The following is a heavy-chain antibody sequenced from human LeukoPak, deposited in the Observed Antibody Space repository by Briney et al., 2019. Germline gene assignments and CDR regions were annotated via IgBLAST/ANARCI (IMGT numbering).Heavy chain of an antibody. J-gene: IGHJ4*02. D-gene: IGHD1-14*01. CDR3: ARCPPPQYKLTAGGGDY. CDR2: IYYSGST. CDR1: GGSISSYY. V-gene: IGHV4-59*01. Sequence: PSETLSLTCTVSGGSISSYYWSWIRQPPGKGLEWIGYIYYSGSTNYNPSLKSRVTISVDTSKNQFSLKLSSVTAADTAVYYCARCPPPQYKLTAGGGDYWGQGTLVTVSS.